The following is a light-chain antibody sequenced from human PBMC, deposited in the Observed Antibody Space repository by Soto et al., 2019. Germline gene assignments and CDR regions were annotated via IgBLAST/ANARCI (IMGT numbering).Light chain of an antibody. V-gene: IGKV1-9*01. Sequence: DIQLTQAPSFLSASVGDRVTITCRASQDINTYLAWYQQKPGKAPKLLIFAASTLQNEVPSRFSGSGSETEFTVTITSLQPEDFATYYCQQRKSYPITFRQGTRLEIK. CDR1: QDINTY. CDR3: QQRKSYPIT. CDR2: AAS. J-gene: IGKJ5*01.